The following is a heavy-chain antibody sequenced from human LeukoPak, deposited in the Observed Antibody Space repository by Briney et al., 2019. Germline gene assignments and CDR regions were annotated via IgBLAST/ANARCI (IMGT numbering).Heavy chain of an antibody. CDR3: ARDLTQYSSSSGYYYGMDV. D-gene: IGHD6-6*01. J-gene: IGHJ6*02. Sequence: ASVKVSCKASGYTFTTYYMHWVRQVPGQGLEWMGIINPSGGSTSYAQKFQGRVTMTTDTSTSTVYMELSSLRSEDTAVYYCARDLTQYSSSSGYYYGMDVWGQGTTVTVSS. CDR1: GYTFTTYY. CDR2: INPSGGST. V-gene: IGHV1-46*01.